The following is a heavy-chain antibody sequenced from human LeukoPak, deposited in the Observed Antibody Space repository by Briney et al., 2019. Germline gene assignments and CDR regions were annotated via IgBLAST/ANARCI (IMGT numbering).Heavy chain of an antibody. D-gene: IGHD1-1*01. CDR3: ARSNWNDPFDY. J-gene: IGHJ4*02. V-gene: IGHV4-59*01. Sequence: SETLSLTCTVSGGSISSYYWSWIRQPPGKGLEWIGYIYYSGSTNYNPSLKSRVTISVDTSKNQLSLKLSSVTAADTAVYYCARSNWNDPFDYWGQGTLVTVSS. CDR1: GGSISSYY. CDR2: IYYSGST.